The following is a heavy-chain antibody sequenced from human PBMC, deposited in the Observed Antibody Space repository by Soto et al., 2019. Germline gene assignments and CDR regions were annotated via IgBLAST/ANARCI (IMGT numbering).Heavy chain of an antibody. CDR1: GDSVSSNSAA. J-gene: IGHJ4*02. Sequence: SQTLSLTCAISGDSVSSNSAAWNWIRQSPSRGLEWLGRTYYRSKWNNDYALSVKSRITINPDTSKNHFSLQLKSVTPEDTAVYYCARLEPGGSGGAGDYWGQGTLVTVSS. D-gene: IGHD6-19*01. CDR3: ARLEPGGSGGAGDY. CDR2: TYYRSKWNN. V-gene: IGHV6-1*01.